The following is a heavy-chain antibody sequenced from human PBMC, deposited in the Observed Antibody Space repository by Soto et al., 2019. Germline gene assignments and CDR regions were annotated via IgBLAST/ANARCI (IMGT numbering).Heavy chain of an antibody. Sequence: ASVKVSCKASGYTFTSYGISWVRQAPGQGLEWMGWISAYNGNTNYAQKLQGRVTMTTDTSTSTAYMELRSLRSDDTAVYYCARGSYDFWSGYYYGPSKPYNWFDPWGQGTLVTVS. CDR3: ARGSYDFWSGYYYGPSKPYNWFDP. V-gene: IGHV1-18*01. CDR2: ISAYNGNT. CDR1: GYTFTSYG. J-gene: IGHJ5*02. D-gene: IGHD3-3*01.